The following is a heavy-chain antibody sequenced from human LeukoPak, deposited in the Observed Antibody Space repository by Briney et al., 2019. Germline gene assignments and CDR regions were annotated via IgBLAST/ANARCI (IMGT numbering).Heavy chain of an antibody. CDR3: AKEGYYYGSGTIGYYFDY. CDR2: ISGSGRST. D-gene: IGHD3-10*01. V-gene: IGHV3-23*01. J-gene: IGHJ4*02. CDR1: GFTFSTYA. Sequence: PGGSLRLSCAASGFTFSTYAMSWVRQAPGKGLEWVSAISGSGRSTYYADSVKGRFTISRDNSKNTLYLQMNSLRAEDTAVYYCAKEGYYYGSGTIGYYFDYWGQGTLVIVSS.